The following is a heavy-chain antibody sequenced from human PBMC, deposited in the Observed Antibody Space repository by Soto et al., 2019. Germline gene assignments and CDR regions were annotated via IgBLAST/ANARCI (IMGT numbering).Heavy chain of an antibody. J-gene: IGHJ4*02. Sequence: SETLSLTCTVSGGSISSGGYYWSWIRQHPGKGLEWIGYIYYSGSTYYNPSLKSRVTISVDTSKNQFSLELSSVTAADTAVYYCARAPPYYDFWSGYPGLFDYWGQGTLVTVSS. CDR2: IYYSGST. V-gene: IGHV4-31*03. D-gene: IGHD3-3*01. CDR1: GGSISSGGYY. CDR3: ARAPPYYDFWSGYPGLFDY.